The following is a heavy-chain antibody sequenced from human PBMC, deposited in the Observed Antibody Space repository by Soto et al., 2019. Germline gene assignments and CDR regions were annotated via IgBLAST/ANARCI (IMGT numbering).Heavy chain of an antibody. Sequence: QVPLVESGGGVVQPGRSLRLSCAASGFTFSSYGMHWVRQAPGKGLEWVAVISYDGSNKYYADSVKGRFTISRDNSKNTLYLQMNSVRAEDTAVYYCAKVRPSVSRPYYYGMDVWGQGTTVTVSS. J-gene: IGHJ6*02. CDR2: ISYDGSNK. V-gene: IGHV3-30*18. CDR3: AKVRPSVSRPYYYGMDV. CDR1: GFTFSSYG. D-gene: IGHD1-26*01.